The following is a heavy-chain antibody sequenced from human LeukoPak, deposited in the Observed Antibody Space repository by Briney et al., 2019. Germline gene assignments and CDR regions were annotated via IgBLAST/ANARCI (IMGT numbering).Heavy chain of an antibody. CDR2: ISAYNGNT. V-gene: IGHV1-18*01. Sequence: ASVKVSCKGSGYTFTSYGISWVRQAPGQGLEWMGWISAYNGNTNYAQKLQGRVTMTTDTSTSTAYMELRSLRSDDTAVYYCARVTGDRRVPAAMSYWGQGTLVTVSS. CDR3: ARVTGDRRVPAAMSY. J-gene: IGHJ4*02. D-gene: IGHD2-2*01. CDR1: GYTFTSYG.